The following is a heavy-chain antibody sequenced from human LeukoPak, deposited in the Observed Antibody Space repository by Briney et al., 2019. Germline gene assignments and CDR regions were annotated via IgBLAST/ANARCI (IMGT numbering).Heavy chain of an antibody. J-gene: IGHJ4*02. Sequence: ASVKVSCKASGYTFTGYYMHWVRQAPGQGLEWMGWINPNSGGTNYAQKFQGRVTMTRDTSISTAYMELSRLRSDDTAVYYCARARNEYQLLFYDYWGRGTLVTVSS. CDR3: ARARNEYQLLFYDY. V-gene: IGHV1-2*02. D-gene: IGHD2-2*01. CDR2: INPNSGGT. CDR1: GYTFTGYY.